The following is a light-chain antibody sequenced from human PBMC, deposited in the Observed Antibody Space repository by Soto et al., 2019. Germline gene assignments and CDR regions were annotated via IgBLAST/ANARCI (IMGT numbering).Light chain of an antibody. CDR3: QQYNSWPPIT. CDR1: QTVTNN. Sequence: EVVMTQSPALLSVSPGERVTLSCRASQTVTNNLAWYQQRPGQAPRLLIYDSSSRATGVPARFSGSGSGTEFTLTISSLEPEDFALYYCQQYNSWPPITFGQGTRLEIK. V-gene: IGKV3-15*01. CDR2: DSS. J-gene: IGKJ5*01.